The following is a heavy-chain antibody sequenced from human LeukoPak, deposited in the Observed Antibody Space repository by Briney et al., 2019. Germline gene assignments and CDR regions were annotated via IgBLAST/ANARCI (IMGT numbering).Heavy chain of an antibody. V-gene: IGHV4-39*07. J-gene: IGHJ4*02. CDR2: IYYSGST. CDR3: ARLRYYKYYFDY. D-gene: IGHD3-22*01. CDR1: GGSISSSSYY. Sequence: SETLSLTCTVSGGSISSSSYYWGWIRQPPGKGLEWIGSIYYSGSTNYNPSLKSRVTISVDTSKNQFSLKLSSVTAADTAVYYCARLRYYKYYFDYWGQGTLVTVSS.